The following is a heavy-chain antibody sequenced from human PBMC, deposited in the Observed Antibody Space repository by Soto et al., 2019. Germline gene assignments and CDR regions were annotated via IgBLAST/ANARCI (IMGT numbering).Heavy chain of an antibody. CDR2: ITRSGGT. Sequence: QVQLQQWGAGLLKPSQTLSLTCGIYGGSFSAYYWSWIRQSPGKGLVWIGEITRSGGTNYNASLMNRVTISIDTSKNRFSLRLTSLTAADTAVYYCARVLMLRGAIFPEGYSYHMDLWGKGTTVTVSS. V-gene: IGHV4-34*02. D-gene: IGHD3-10*01. CDR1: GGSFSAYY. J-gene: IGHJ6*03. CDR3: ARVLMLRGAIFPEGYSYHMDL.